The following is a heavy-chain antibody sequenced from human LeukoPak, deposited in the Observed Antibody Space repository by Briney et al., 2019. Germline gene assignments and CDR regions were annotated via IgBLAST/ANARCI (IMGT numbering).Heavy chain of an antibody. J-gene: IGHJ5*02. CDR2: MNPGGSQN. CDR1: GFTFSTYW. D-gene: IGHD3-22*01. Sequence: GGSLRLSCAASGFTFSTYWMTWVRQAPGKGLEGVANMNPGGSQNYYVDSVKGRFTISRDNSKNTLYLQMNSLRAEDTAVYYCAKGGATYYYDSSGMNWFDPWGQGTLVTVSS. V-gene: IGHV3-7*03. CDR3: AKGGATYYYDSSGMNWFDP.